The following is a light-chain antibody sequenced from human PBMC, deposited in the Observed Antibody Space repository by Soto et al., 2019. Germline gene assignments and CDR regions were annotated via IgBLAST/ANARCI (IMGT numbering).Light chain of an antibody. CDR1: QSISSW. J-gene: IGKJ1*01. V-gene: IGKV1-5*03. CDR3: QQYTSYWT. Sequence: DIQMTQSPSTLSASVGDRVTITCRASQSISSWLAWYQQKPGKAPKLLIYKASSLGSGVPSRFSGSGSGTEFTITINSLQPDDFATYYCQQYTSYWTFGQGTKVEIK. CDR2: KAS.